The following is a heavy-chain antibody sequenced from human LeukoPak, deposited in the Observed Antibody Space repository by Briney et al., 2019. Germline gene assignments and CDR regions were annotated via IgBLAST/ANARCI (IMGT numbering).Heavy chain of an antibody. Sequence: PSETLSLTCTVSGGSISSSSYYWGWIRQPPGKGLEWIGGIYYSGSTYDIPSLKSRVPISVDTSKNQFSLKLSSVTAAGTAVYYCAREKVGSTTFDYWGQGALVTVSS. CDR1: GGSISSSSYY. J-gene: IGHJ4*02. CDR2: IYYSGST. CDR3: AREKVGSTTFDY. D-gene: IGHD1-26*01. V-gene: IGHV4-39*02.